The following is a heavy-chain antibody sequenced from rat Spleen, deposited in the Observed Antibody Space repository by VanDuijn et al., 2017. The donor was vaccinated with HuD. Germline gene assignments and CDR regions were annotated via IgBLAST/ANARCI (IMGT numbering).Heavy chain of an antibody. D-gene: IGHD2-1*01. V-gene: IGHV5-29*01. CDR1: GFTFSIHD. CDR2: ISYDGSST. J-gene: IGHJ3*01. CDR3: ATSTYDWFVF. Sequence: EVQLVESGGGLVQPGRSLKLSCTASGFTFSIHDMAWVRQAPTKGLEWVATISYDGSSTYYRDSVKGRFTISRDNAKSTLYLQMDSLRSEDTATYYCATSTYDWFVFWGQGTLVTVSS.